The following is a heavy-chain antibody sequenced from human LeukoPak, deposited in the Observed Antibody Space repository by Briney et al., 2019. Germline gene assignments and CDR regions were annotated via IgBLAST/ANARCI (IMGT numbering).Heavy chain of an antibody. CDR2: ISSSSYI. CDR1: GFTFSDYS. CDR3: ARRYCGSATYRLPYDY. V-gene: IGHV3-21*01. J-gene: IGHJ4*02. Sequence: GGSLRLSCAASGFTFSDYSMNWVRQAPGKGLEWVSSISSSSYIYYADSVKGRFTISRDNAENSLYLQMSSLRAEDTAVYYCARRYCGSATYRLPYDYWGQGTLVTVSS. D-gene: IGHD2-2*01.